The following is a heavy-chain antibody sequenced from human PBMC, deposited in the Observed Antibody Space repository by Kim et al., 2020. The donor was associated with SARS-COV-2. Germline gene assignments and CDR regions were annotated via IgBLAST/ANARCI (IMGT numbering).Heavy chain of an antibody. Sequence: LKSRVTISVDTSKNQFSLKLSSVTAADTAVYYCARLGGGYGGNSYWYFDLWGRGTRVTVSS. D-gene: IGHD2-21*02. V-gene: IGHV4-39*01. CDR3: ARLGGGYGGNSYWYFDL. J-gene: IGHJ2*01.